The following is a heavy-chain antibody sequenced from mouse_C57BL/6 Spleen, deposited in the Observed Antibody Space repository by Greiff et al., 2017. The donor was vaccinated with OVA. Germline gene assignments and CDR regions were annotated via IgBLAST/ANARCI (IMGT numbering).Heavy chain of an antibody. V-gene: IGHV5-9*01. CDR2: ISGGGGNT. D-gene: IGHD2-12*01. CDR3: ARRAYYSFDY. CDR1: GFTFSSYT. J-gene: IGHJ2*01. Sequence: EVMLVESGGGLVKPGGSLKLSCAASGFTFSSYTMSWVRQTPEKRLEWVATISGGGGNTYYPDSVKGRFTISRDNAKNTLYLQMSSLGSEDTALYYCARRAYYSFDYWGQGTTLTVSS.